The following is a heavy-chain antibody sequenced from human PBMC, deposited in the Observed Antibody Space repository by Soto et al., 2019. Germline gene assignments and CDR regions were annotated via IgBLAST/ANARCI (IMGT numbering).Heavy chain of an antibody. CDR1: GSIITNTW. CDR2: VKGKADGGTA. CDR3: NSYPDFWGGHTPL. V-gene: IGHV3-15*07. Sequence: EVQLVESGGGLVQPGGSLRLPCPASGSIITNTWMPWVRQAPGKGLEWVGRVKGKADGGTADYAAPVKGRFTVSRDDSKNTQYLQMNSLKMEDTAVYYCNSYPDFWGGHTPLWGQGTLVTVSS. D-gene: IGHD3-3*01. J-gene: IGHJ4*02.